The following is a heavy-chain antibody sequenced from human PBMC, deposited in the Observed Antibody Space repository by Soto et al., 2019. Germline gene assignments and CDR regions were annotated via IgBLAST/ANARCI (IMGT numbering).Heavy chain of an antibody. Sequence: QPGGSLRLSCAASAFTFNNYAMSWVRQAPGKGLEWVSGIGGSGRTTYYADSVKGRFTISRGNSNNTLFLQMNSLRAEDTAVYYCAKSRYSDSSGDFYDYWGQGTLVTVSS. CDR3: AKSRYSDSSGDFYDY. D-gene: IGHD3-22*01. V-gene: IGHV3-23*01. J-gene: IGHJ4*02. CDR1: AFTFNNYA. CDR2: IGGSGRTT.